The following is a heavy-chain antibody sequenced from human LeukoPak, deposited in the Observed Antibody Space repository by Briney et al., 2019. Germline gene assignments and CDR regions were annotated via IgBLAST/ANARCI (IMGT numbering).Heavy chain of an antibody. V-gene: IGHV1-2*02. CDR3: AREEIVVPAASGDY. D-gene: IGHD2-2*01. J-gene: IGHJ4*02. Sequence: ALVKVSCKASGYTFTGYYMHWVRQAPGQGLEWMGWINPNSGGTNYAQKFQGRVTMTRDTSISTAYMELSRLRSDDTAVYYCAREEIVVPAASGDYWGQGTLVTVSS. CDR1: GYTFTGYY. CDR2: INPNSGGT.